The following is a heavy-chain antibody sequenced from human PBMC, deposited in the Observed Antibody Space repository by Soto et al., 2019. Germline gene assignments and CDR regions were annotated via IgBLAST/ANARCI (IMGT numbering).Heavy chain of an antibody. CDR2: INHSGST. CDR3: ARAIAHRYYYDSSGYYYGYFEY. Sequence: PSETLSLTCAVYGGSFSGYYWSWIRQPPGKGLEWIGEINHSGSTNYNPSLKSRVTISVDTSKNQFSLKLSSVTAADTAVYYCARAIAHRYYYDSSGYYYGYFEYWGQGTLVTVSS. J-gene: IGHJ4*02. V-gene: IGHV4-34*01. D-gene: IGHD3-22*01. CDR1: GGSFSGYY.